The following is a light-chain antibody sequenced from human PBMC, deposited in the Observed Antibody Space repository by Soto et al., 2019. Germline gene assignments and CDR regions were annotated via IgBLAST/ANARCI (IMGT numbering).Light chain of an antibody. J-gene: IGKJ4*01. CDR2: KAS. Sequence: DIQMTQSPSTLSASVGDRVTITCRASQSIRSWLAWYQQKPGKAPKLLIHKASSLESGVPSRFSGSGSGTEFTLTISSLQPDDFATYYCQQYNSYPLTFGGGTKVAIK. V-gene: IGKV1-5*03. CDR1: QSIRSW. CDR3: QQYNSYPLT.